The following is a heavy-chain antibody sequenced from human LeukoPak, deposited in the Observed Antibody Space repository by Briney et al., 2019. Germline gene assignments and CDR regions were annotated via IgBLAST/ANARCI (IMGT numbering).Heavy chain of an antibody. CDR3: ARNPGWGALDI. D-gene: IGHD3-10*01. V-gene: IGHV3-7*01. CDR1: GFTFSSHW. CDR2: IKEDGSAK. Sequence: GGSLRLSCAASGFTFSSHWMSWVRQAPGKGLGWVAIIKEDGSAKYYVDSVKGRFTISRDNAKNSLSLQMNSLRAADTAVYYCARNPGWGALDIWGQGTMVTVSP. J-gene: IGHJ3*02.